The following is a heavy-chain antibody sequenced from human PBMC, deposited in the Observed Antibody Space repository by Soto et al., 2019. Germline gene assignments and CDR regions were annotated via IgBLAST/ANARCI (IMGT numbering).Heavy chain of an antibody. CDR3: ARPPSKGADRDPFDV. D-gene: IGHD1-26*01. V-gene: IGHV5-51*01. Sequence: GGSPKISRKGSGYRFTHHWGASGGQMPRGGLEWMGTIYPADSDSRYSPSFQGQVTISADKSISTAYLQWSSLKASDTAIYYCARPPSKGADRDPFDVWGQGTVVTVSS. CDR1: GYRFTHHW. J-gene: IGHJ3*01. CDR2: IYPADSDS.